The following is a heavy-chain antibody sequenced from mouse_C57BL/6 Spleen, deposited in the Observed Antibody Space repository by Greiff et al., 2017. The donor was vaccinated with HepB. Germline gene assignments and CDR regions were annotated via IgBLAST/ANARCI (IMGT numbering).Heavy chain of an antibody. Sequence: EVKLVESGGGLVQPGGSMKLSCVASGFTFSNYWMNWVRQSPEKGLEWVAQIRLKSDNYATHYAESVKGRFTISRDDSKSSVYLQMNNLRAEDTGIYYCTVGYPRRFAYWGQGTLVTVSA. J-gene: IGHJ3*01. CDR1: GFTFSNYW. V-gene: IGHV6-3*01. CDR2: IRLKSDNYAT. CDR3: TVGYPRRFAY. D-gene: IGHD2-2*01.